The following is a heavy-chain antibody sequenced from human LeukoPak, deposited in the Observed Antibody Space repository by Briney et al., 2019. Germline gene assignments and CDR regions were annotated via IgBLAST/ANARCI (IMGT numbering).Heavy chain of an antibody. CDR1: GFTFSSYE. V-gene: IGHV3-48*03. Sequence: PGGSLRLSCAASGFTFSSYEMNWVRQAPGKGLEWGSYISSSGSTIYYADSVKGRFTISRDNAKKSLDLQMNRLRAEDTAGYYCARATPLQNWGQGTLVTVSS. CDR2: ISSSGSTI. CDR3: ARATPLQN. J-gene: IGHJ4*02. D-gene: IGHD5-24*01.